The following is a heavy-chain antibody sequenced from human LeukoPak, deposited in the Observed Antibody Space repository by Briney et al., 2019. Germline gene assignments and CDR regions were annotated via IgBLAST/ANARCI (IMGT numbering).Heavy chain of an antibody. CDR1: GFTFSSYG. V-gene: IGHV3-23*01. CDR3: AKDSPGIVVIPAAAELDY. D-gene: IGHD2-2*01. J-gene: IGHJ4*02. Sequence: GGSLRLSCTASGFTFSSYGMSWFRQPPGKGLEGFSAISGSGGPTYSPASGKGRFPTSRDNSKNTLYLKMNSLRAKDTAVYYCAKDSPGIVVIPAAAELDYWGQGTLVTVSS. CDR2: ISGSGGPT.